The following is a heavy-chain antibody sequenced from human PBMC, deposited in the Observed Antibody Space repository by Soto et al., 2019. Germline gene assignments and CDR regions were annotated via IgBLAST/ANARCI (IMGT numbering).Heavy chain of an antibody. CDR3: ARRPAVAAFDWYFDL. V-gene: IGHV4-59*08. J-gene: IGHJ2*01. D-gene: IGHD6-19*01. CDR2: IHDSGGT. Sequence: QVQLQESGPGLVKPSETLSLTCSVSGDSISTSYWSWIRQAPGKELEWIGYIHDSGGTNYNPSLRSRVTMSVDTSKNQFSLYLSSVTAADTAMYYCARRPAVAAFDWYFDLWGRGTLVPVS. CDR1: GDSISTSY.